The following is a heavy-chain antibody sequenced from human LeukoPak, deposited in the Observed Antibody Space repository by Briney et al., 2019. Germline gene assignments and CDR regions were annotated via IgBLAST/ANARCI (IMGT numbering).Heavy chain of an antibody. CDR3: AREYSSSWSDY. D-gene: IGHD6-13*01. Sequence: GGSLRLSCAASGFTFSNYNTNWVRQAPGKGLEWVSSITTSSSYIYYADSVKGRFTISRDNAKNSLYLQMSSLRVEDTAVYYCAREYSSSWSDYWGQGTPVTVSS. CDR1: GFTFSNYN. J-gene: IGHJ4*02. V-gene: IGHV3-21*01. CDR2: ITTSSSYI.